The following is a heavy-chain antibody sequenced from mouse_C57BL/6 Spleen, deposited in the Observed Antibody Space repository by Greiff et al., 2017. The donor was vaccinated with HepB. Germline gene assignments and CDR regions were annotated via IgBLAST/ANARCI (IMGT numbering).Heavy chain of an antibody. CDR1: GFTFSSYA. V-gene: IGHV5-9-1*02. CDR2: ISSGGDYI. CDR3: TRAHYDYGGYAMDY. J-gene: IGHJ4*01. D-gene: IGHD2-4*01. Sequence: EVMLVESGEGLVKPGGSLKLSCAASGFTFSSYAMSWVRQTPEKRLEWVAYISSGGDYIYYADTVKGRFTISRDNARNTLYLQMSSLKSEDTAMYYCTRAHYDYGGYAMDYWGQGTSVTVSS.